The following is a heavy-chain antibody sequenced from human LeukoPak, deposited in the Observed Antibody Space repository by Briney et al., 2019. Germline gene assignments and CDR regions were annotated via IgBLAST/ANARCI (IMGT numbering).Heavy chain of an antibody. Sequence: PSQTLSLTCTVSGGSISSGSYYWSWIRQPAGKGLEWVGRIYTSGSTNYNPSLKSRVTISVDTSKNQFSLKLSSVTAADTAVYYCARVKGYCTNGVCYSPGGDYRGQGTLVTVSS. D-gene: IGHD2-8*01. J-gene: IGHJ4*02. CDR3: ARVKGYCTNGVCYSPGGDY. CDR1: GGSISSGSYY. V-gene: IGHV4-61*02. CDR2: IYTSGST.